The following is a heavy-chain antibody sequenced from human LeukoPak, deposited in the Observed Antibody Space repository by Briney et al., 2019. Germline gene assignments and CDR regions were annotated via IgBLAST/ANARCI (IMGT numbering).Heavy chain of an antibody. CDR1: GYTFSRHY. CDR3: ARGLESSGWYGMDV. CDR2: INTSGATT. Sequence: ASVTVSCKTSGYTFSRHYIHWVRQAPGQGLEWLGIINTSGATTRYGQNFKGRVTATRDTSTSTVYMEMSSLNSEDTAVYYCARGLESSGWYGMDVWGQGTTIIVSS. J-gene: IGHJ6*02. D-gene: IGHD6-19*01. V-gene: IGHV1-46*01.